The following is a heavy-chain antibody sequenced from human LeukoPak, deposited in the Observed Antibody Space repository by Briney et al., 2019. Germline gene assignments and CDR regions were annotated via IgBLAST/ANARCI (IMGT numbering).Heavy chain of an antibody. Sequence: PGGSLRLSCAASGFTFSDYYMSWIRQAPGKGLEWVSYIGSSGSTIYYADSVKGRLTISRDNSKNTLYLQMNSLRAEDTAVYYCAKDPSVVVPAAPPDYWGQGTLVTVSS. V-gene: IGHV3-11*01. J-gene: IGHJ4*02. CDR2: IGSSGSTI. CDR3: AKDPSVVVPAAPPDY. CDR1: GFTFSDYY. D-gene: IGHD2-2*01.